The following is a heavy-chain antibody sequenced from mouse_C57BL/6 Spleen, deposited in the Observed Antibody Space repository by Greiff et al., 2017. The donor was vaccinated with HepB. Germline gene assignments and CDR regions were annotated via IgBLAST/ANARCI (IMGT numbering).Heavy chain of an antibody. CDR3: TRSDGYYRY. CDR1: GYTFTDYE. Sequence: QVQLKESGAELVRPGASVTLSCKASGYTFTDYEMHWVKQTPVHGLEWIGAIDPETGGTAYNQKFKGKVILTADKSSSTAYMELRSLTSEDSAVYYCTRSDGYYRYWGQGTTLTVSS. V-gene: IGHV1-15*01. CDR2: IDPETGGT. D-gene: IGHD2-3*01. J-gene: IGHJ2*01.